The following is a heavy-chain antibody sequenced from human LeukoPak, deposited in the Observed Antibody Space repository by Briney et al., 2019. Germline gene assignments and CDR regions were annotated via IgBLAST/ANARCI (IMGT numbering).Heavy chain of an antibody. CDR2: ISGSGGST. D-gene: IGHD2-2*01. CDR1: GFTFSDYY. CDR3: AAGLIVPAAIHQDWFDP. V-gene: IGHV3-23*01. J-gene: IGHJ5*02. Sequence: PGGSLRLSCAASGFTFSDYYMSWIRQAPGKGLEWVSAISGSGGSTYYADSVKGRFTISRDNSKNTLYLQMNSLRAEDTAVYYCAAGLIVPAAIHQDWFDPWGQGTLVTVSS.